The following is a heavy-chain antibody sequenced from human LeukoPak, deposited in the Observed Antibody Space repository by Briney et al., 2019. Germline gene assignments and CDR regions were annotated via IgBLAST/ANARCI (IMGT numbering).Heavy chain of an antibody. CDR1: GYTFTSYG. J-gene: IGHJ4*02. D-gene: IGHD2-2*03. Sequence: ASVTVSCKSSGYTFTSYGISWVRQAPGQGLEWMGWISAYNGDTNYAQKLQGRVTITTDTSTSTAYMELRSLISDDTAVYYCARDLVDIVVVPAALTPFDYWGQGTLVTVSS. CDR3: ARDLVDIVVVPAALTPFDY. V-gene: IGHV1-18*01. CDR2: ISAYNGDT.